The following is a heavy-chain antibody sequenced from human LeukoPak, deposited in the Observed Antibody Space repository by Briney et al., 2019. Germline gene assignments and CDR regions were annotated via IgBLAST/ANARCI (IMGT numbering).Heavy chain of an antibody. CDR3: ARDPGDYATFFDY. Sequence: PGGSLRLSCAASGFTFSSYAMHWVRQAPGKGLEWVAVISYDGSNKYYADSVKGRFTISRDNSKNTLYLQMNSLRAEDTAVYYCARDPGDYATFFDYWGQGTLVTVSS. J-gene: IGHJ4*02. CDR1: GFTFSSYA. D-gene: IGHD4-17*01. V-gene: IGHV3-30-3*01. CDR2: ISYDGSNK.